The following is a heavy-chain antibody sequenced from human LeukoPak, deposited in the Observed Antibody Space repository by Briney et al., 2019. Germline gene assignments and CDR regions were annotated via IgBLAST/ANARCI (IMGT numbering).Heavy chain of an antibody. CDR1: GGSISSGDNY. Sequence: SETLSLTCTVSGGSISSGDNYWSWIRQPPGKGLEWIGYIYYSGSTYYNPSLKSRVTISVDTSKNQFSLKLSSVTAADTAVYYCARATCSSTSCYYAFDIWGQGTMVTVSS. J-gene: IGHJ3*02. V-gene: IGHV4-30-4*08. CDR3: ARATCSSTSCYYAFDI. D-gene: IGHD2-2*01. CDR2: IYYSGST.